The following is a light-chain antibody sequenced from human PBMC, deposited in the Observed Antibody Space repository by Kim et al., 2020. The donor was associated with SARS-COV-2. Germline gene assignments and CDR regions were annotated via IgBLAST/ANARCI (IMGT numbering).Light chain of an antibody. CDR2: SAS. Sequence: AAVGDSVTITCRASQGISNWLAWYQQKPGKAPKLLIYSASTLQSGVPSKFSGSGSGTDFTLTISSLQPEDFATYFCQQAKVFPSTFGQGTKVDIK. CDR1: QGISNW. CDR3: QQAKVFPST. V-gene: IGKV1-12*02. J-gene: IGKJ1*01.